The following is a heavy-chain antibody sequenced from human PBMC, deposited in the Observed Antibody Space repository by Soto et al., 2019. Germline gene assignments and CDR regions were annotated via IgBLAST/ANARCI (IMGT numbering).Heavy chain of an antibody. CDR2: IYATGTT. J-gene: IGHJ5*02. CDR3: VRDGTKTLRDWFDP. Sequence: KASETLSLTCTVSGASISGFYWSWIRKSAGKGLEWIGRIYATGTTDYNPSLKSRVMMSVDTSKKQFSLRLRSVTAADTAVYYCVRDGTKTLRDWFDPWGQGISVTVSS. D-gene: IGHD1-1*01. CDR1: GASISGFY. V-gene: IGHV4-4*07.